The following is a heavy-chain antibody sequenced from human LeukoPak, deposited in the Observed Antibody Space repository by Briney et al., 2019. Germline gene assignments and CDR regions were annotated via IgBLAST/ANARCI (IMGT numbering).Heavy chain of an antibody. CDR2: IYTSGST. CDR3: ARGTIWFGDEVVPYYYYYMDV. Sequence: SETLSLTCTVSGGSISSYYWSWIRQPAGKGLEWIGRIYTSGSTNYNPSLKSRVTMSVDTSKNQFSLKLSSVTAADTAVYYCARGTIWFGDEVVPYYYYYMDVWGKGTTVTISS. D-gene: IGHD3-10*01. CDR1: GGSISSYY. V-gene: IGHV4-4*07. J-gene: IGHJ6*03.